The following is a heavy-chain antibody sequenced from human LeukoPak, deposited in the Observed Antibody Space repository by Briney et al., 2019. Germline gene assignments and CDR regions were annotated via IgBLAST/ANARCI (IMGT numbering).Heavy chain of an antibody. CDR2: VYYSGDR. D-gene: IGHD2-8*01. CDR1: GGSTSGFY. J-gene: IGHJ4*02. CDR3: ARESVLMVYVPFFDY. Sequence: SETLSLTCSVSGGSTSGFYWSWIRQPPGKGLEWIGYVYYSGDRNYNPSLKSRVSMSLDTSKNQVSLRLSSVTAADTAVYYCARESVLMVYVPFFDYWGQGTLVTVSS. V-gene: IGHV4-59*12.